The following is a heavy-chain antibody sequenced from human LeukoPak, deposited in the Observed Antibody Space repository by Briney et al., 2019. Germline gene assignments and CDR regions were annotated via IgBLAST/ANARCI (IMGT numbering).Heavy chain of an antibody. V-gene: IGHV3-30*04. CDR1: EFTFSSYA. D-gene: IGHD3-9*01. J-gene: IGHJ4*02. CDR3: ARGMDYDILAGPPDH. CDR2: ISYDGRNK. Sequence: PGRSLRLSCAASEFTFSSYAMHWVRQAPVKGLEWVALISYDGRNKDYADSVKGRFTISRDNPKNSLYLQMNSLRGEDTAVYYCARGMDYDILAGPPDHWGQGTLVTVSS.